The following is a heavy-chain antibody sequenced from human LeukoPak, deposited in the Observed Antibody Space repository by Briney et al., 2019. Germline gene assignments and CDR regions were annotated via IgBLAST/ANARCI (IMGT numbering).Heavy chain of an antibody. CDR1: GGSFGGYY. J-gene: IGHJ4*02. Sequence: SETLSLTCAVYGGSFGGYYWSWVRQPPGKGLEWIGEINHSGSTNYYPTLTIQVPISVDTSTNQFSLKRSSVAGADTAVYYCARRYYYDSSAMGGFDYWGQGTLVTVSS. CDR3: ARRYYYDSSAMGGFDY. CDR2: INHSGST. D-gene: IGHD3-22*01. V-gene: IGHV4-34*01.